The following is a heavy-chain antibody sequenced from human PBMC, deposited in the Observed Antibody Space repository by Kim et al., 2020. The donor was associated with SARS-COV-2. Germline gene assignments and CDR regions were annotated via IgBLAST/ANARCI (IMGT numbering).Heavy chain of an antibody. D-gene: IGHD3-16*02. CDR2: YYRGTT. CDR1: GGSISNYY. Sequence: SETLSLTCTVSGGSISNYYWGWIRQPPGKGLEWIAYYRGTTNYKSSLNSRVTISIDTSKNLVSLKLNSVTAADTAVYSFSRDPRGRWRYFDLCGRGTLVT. CDR3: SRDPRGRWRYFDL. V-gene: IGHV4-59*01. J-gene: IGHJ2*01.